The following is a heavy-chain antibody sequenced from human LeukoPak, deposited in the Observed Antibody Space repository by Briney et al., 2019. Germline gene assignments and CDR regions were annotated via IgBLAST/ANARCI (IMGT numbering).Heavy chain of an antibody. J-gene: IGHJ3*02. CDR3: AKDLSIAVAGTGAFDI. Sequence: GGSLRLSCAASGFTFSSYAMHWVRQAPGKGLEWVSGISWNSGSIGYADSVKGRFTISRDNAKNSLYLQMNSLRAEDTALYCCAKDLSIAVAGTGAFDIWGQGTMVTVSS. V-gene: IGHV3-9*01. CDR2: ISWNSGSI. D-gene: IGHD6-19*01. CDR1: GFTFSSYA.